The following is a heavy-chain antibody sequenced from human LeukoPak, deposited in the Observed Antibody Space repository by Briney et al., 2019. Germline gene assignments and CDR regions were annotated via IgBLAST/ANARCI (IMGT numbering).Heavy chain of an antibody. Sequence: SVKVSCKASGGTFSSYAISWVRQAPGQGLEWMGGIIPIFGTANYAQKFQGRVTITADKSTSTAYMELSSLRSEDTAVYYCACNRGNSRGLYRGFDYWGQGTLVTVSS. CDR1: GGTFSSYA. CDR3: ACNRGNSRGLYRGFDY. V-gene: IGHV1-69*06. D-gene: IGHD5-12*01. J-gene: IGHJ4*02. CDR2: IIPIFGTA.